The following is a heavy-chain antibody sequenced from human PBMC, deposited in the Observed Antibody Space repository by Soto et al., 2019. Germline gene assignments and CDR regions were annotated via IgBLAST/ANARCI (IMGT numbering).Heavy chain of an antibody. J-gene: IGHJ6*02. D-gene: IGHD3-22*01. V-gene: IGHV4-59*01. CDR2: IYYSGST. Sequence: PSETLSLTCTVSGGSISSYYWSWIRQPPGKGLEWIGYIYYSGSTNYNPSLKSRVTISVDTSKNQFSLKLSSVTAADTAVYYCARAFVDSSGYYYRSPDKYGMDVWGQGTTVTVSS. CDR1: GGSISSYY. CDR3: ARAFVDSSGYYYRSPDKYGMDV.